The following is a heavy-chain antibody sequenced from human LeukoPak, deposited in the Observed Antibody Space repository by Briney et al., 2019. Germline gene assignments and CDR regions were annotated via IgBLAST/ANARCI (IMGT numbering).Heavy chain of an antibody. D-gene: IGHD6-19*01. Sequence: SETLSLTCTVSGGSISGYYWSWIRQPAGKGLEWIGRIYTSGSTNYNPSLKSRVTMSVDTSKNQFSLKLSSVTAADTAVYYCARDPHRTVAPLDYWGQGTLVTVSS. J-gene: IGHJ4*02. V-gene: IGHV4-4*07. CDR2: IYTSGST. CDR3: ARDPHRTVAPLDY. CDR1: GGSISGYY.